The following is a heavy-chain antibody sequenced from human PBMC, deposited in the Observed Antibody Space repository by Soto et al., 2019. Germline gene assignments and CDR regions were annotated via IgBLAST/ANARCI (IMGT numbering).Heavy chain of an antibody. Sequence: SVKVSCKASGGTFSSYTISWVRQAPGQGLEWMGRIIPILGIANYAQKFQGRVTITADKSTSTAYMELSSLRSEDTAVYYCARDLDIVVVPAAMKGSGDAFDIWGQGTMVT. CDR1: GGTFSSYT. D-gene: IGHD2-2*01. V-gene: IGHV1-69*04. CDR3: ARDLDIVVVPAAMKGSGDAFDI. CDR2: IIPILGIA. J-gene: IGHJ3*02.